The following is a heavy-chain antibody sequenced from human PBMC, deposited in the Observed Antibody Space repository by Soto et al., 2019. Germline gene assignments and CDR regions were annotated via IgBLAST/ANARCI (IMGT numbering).Heavy chain of an antibody. D-gene: IGHD3-10*01. V-gene: IGHV1-18*01. J-gene: IGHJ3*02. CDR2: ISAYNGNT. CDR3: ARALLWFGEPPSAFDI. Sequence: GASVKVSGKASGYTFTSYGISWVRQAPGQGLEWMGWISAYNGNTNYVQKLQGRVTMTTDTSTSTAYMELRSLRSDDTAVDYCARALLWFGEPPSAFDIWGQGTMVTVSS. CDR1: GYTFTSYG.